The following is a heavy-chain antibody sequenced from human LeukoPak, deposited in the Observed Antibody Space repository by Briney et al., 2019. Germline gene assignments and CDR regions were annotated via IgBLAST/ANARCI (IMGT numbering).Heavy chain of an antibody. Sequence: PSETLSFTCTVSGGSISSSSYYWGWIRQPPGKGLEWIGSIYYSGSTYYNPSLKSRVTISVDTSKNQFSLKLSSVTAADTAVYYCARGNDIYSSRIDYWGQGTLVTVSS. CDR2: IYYSGST. D-gene: IGHD6-13*01. CDR1: GGSISSSSYY. CDR3: ARGNDIYSSRIDY. J-gene: IGHJ4*02. V-gene: IGHV4-39*01.